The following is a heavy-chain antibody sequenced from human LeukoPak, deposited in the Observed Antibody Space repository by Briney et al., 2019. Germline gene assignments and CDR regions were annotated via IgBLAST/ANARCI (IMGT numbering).Heavy chain of an antibody. V-gene: IGHV3-21*01. CDR3: VREGYFDY. CDR2: ISTSDGDI. J-gene: IGHJ4*02. CDR1: GFRFRSYA. Sequence: GGSLRLSCAGSGFRFRSYAMSWVRQAPGKGLEWVSGISTSDGDIYYADSVKGRFTISRDNAKNSVYLQMNSLRAEDTAVYYCVREGYFDYWGQGTLVTVSS.